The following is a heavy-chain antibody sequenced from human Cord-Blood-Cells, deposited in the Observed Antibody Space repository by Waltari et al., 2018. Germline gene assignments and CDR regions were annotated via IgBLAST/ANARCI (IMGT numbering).Heavy chain of an antibody. D-gene: IGHD5-12*01. CDR1: GFTVSSNY. Sequence: EVQLVETGGGLIQPGVSLRLSCAASGFTVSSNYMSWVRQAQGKGLEWVSVIYSGGSTYYADSVKGRFTISRDNSKNTLYLQMNSLRAEDTAVYYCARTNVDIVATNHAFDIWGQGTMVTVSS. CDR2: IYSGGST. J-gene: IGHJ3*02. CDR3: ARTNVDIVATNHAFDI. V-gene: IGHV3-53*02.